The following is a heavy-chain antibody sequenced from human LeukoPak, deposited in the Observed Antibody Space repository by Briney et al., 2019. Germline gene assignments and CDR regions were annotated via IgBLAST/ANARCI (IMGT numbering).Heavy chain of an antibody. D-gene: IGHD6-13*01. CDR1: GFTFSSYW. Sequence: GGSLRLSCAASGFTFSSYWMSWVRQAPGKGLEWVANIKQDGSEKYYVDSVKGRFTISRDNAKNSLYLQMNSLRAEDTAVYYCARVGGYSSSWYGVDFDYWGQGTLVTVSS. CDR3: ARVGGYSSSWYGVDFDY. V-gene: IGHV3-7*04. CDR2: IKQDGSEK. J-gene: IGHJ4*02.